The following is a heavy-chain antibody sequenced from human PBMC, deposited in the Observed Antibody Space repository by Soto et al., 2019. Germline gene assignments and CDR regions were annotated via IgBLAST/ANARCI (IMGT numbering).Heavy chain of an antibody. V-gene: IGHV3-23*01. J-gene: IGHJ4*02. CDR2: IRGSATTT. Sequence: GGSLRLSCVASGFTFSNYAMSWVRQAPGKGLEWVSAIRGSATTTYYADSVKGRFTISRDNSKNTLYLQMNSLRAEDTAVYYCAKNSESSAYSSFDYWGQGTLVTVSS. CDR3: AKNSESSAYSSFDY. CDR1: GFTFSNYA. D-gene: IGHD3-22*01.